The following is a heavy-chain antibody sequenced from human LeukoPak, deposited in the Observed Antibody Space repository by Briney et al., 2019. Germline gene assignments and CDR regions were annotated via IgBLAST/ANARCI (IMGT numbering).Heavy chain of an antibody. J-gene: IGHJ4*02. CDR3: TKGIAVAGFIDY. CDR2: ISGSGGST. D-gene: IGHD6-19*01. Sequence: GGSLRLSCAASGFTFSSYAMSWVRQAPGKGLEWVSAISGSGGSTYYADSVKGRFTIFRDNSKNTLYLQMNSLRAEDTAVYYCTKGIAVAGFIDYWGQGTLVTVSS. V-gene: IGHV3-23*01. CDR1: GFTFSSYA.